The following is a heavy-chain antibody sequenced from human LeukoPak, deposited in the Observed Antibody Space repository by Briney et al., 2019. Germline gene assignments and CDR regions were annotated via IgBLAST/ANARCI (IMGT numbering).Heavy chain of an antibody. CDR1: GFTFSTYS. Sequence: GGSLRLSCAASGFTFSTYSMNWVRRAPGKGLEWVSSISSSSSSIYYADSVKGRFTISRDNAKKSLYPQMNSLRAEDTAVYYCARDRKRDDFWSSYYHWFDPWGQGTLVTVSS. D-gene: IGHD3-3*01. V-gene: IGHV3-21*01. CDR3: ARDRKRDDFWSSYYHWFDP. CDR2: ISSSSSSI. J-gene: IGHJ5*02.